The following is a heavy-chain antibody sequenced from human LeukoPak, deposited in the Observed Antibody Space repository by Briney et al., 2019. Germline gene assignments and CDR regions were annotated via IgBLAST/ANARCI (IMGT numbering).Heavy chain of an antibody. CDR2: TIPILDTA. V-gene: IGHV1-69*08. Sequence: SVKVSCKASGGVFASYTFSWVRQAPGQGLEWMGTTIPILDTANYAQTFQGRVSITADKSTSTAYMELDSLTSKDTAVYYCARGIRGGYFDYWGQGTLVTVSS. CDR1: GGVFASYT. J-gene: IGHJ4*02. CDR3: ARGIRGGYFDY. D-gene: IGHD3-16*01.